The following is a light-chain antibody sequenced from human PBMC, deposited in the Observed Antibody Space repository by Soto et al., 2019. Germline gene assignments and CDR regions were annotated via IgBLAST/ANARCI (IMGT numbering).Light chain of an antibody. CDR3: QQYDNWPRT. CDR2: GAS. Sequence: EIVLTQTPGTLSFSPGPGATLSFRASQSVTSTYLAWYQQKPGQAPRLLIYGASSRATGIPARFSGSGSGTEFTLTISSLESEDFAVYYCQQYDNWPRTFGQGTKVDIK. J-gene: IGKJ1*01. CDR1: QSVTSTY. V-gene: IGKV3-20*01.